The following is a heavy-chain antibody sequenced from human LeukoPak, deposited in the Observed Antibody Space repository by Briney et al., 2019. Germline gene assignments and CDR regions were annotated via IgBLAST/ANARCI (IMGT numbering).Heavy chain of an antibody. Sequence: SETLSLTCTVSGGSISSSSYYWGWIRQPPGKGLEWIGSIYYSGSTYYNPSLKSRVTISVDTSKNQFSLKLSSVTAADTAVYYCARDEGYYDSSGYLLPYYFDYWGQGTLVTVSS. V-gene: IGHV4-39*07. D-gene: IGHD3-22*01. J-gene: IGHJ4*02. CDR1: GGSISSSSYY. CDR2: IYYSGST. CDR3: ARDEGYYDSSGYLLPYYFDY.